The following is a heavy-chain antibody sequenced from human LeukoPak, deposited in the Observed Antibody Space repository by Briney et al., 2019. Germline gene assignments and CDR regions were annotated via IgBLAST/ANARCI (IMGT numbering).Heavy chain of an antibody. CDR2: INADGSGT. CDR1: GFXFSXXX. V-gene: IGHV3-74*01. Sequence: PGGSLRLSCAASGFXFSXXXXXWVXXAPXKXXVWVSHINADGSGTSYADSVKGRFTISRDNTRNTLSLHMNSLRAEDTAIYYCVPDSSGDQRDWGQGTLVTVSS. D-gene: IGHD2-15*01. CDR3: VPDSSGDQRD. J-gene: IGHJ4*02.